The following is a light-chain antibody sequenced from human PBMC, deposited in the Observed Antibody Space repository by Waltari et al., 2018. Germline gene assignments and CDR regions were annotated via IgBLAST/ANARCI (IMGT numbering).Light chain of an antibody. CDR1: QSVLYTSNNKNN. CDR2: WAS. CDR3: QQYSATPPT. V-gene: IGKV4-1*01. Sequence: DIVMTQSPDSLAVSLGERVTIDCKSSQSVLYTSNNKNNLAWYQQRPGQPPKLLIYWASTRESGVPDRFSGSGSGTDFTLTISGLQAEDVAVYYCQQYSATPPTFGQGTKVEIK. J-gene: IGKJ1*01.